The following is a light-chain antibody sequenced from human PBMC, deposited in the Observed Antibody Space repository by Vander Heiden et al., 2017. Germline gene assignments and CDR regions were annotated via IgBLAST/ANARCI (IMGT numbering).Light chain of an antibody. J-gene: IGLJ3*02. CDR2: STS. CDR1: TAPLPSGCH. V-gene: IGLV7-43*01. CDR3: QLYYGEVRV. Sequence: QTVLTQQPAFTVSPGWTVTLTCPSSTAPLPSGCHPNWFQQKPGQATRKMIDSTSNKQSSIPARFSGSRLGDRGDLTMSGVQPEDEADYYCQLYYGEVRVFGGGTKLTVL.